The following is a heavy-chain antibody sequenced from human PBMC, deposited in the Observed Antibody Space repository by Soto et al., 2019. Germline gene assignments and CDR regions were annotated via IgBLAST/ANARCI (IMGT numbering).Heavy chain of an antibody. V-gene: IGHV3-30-3*01. D-gene: IGHD1-26*01. Sequence: QVQLVESGGGVVQPGRSLRLSCAASGFTFSSYAMHWVRQAPGKGLEWVAVISYDGSNKYYADSVKGRFTISRDNSKNPLYLQMNSLRAEDTAVYYCARGAIVGATLDAFDIWGQGTMVTVSS. CDR3: ARGAIVGATLDAFDI. CDR1: GFTFSSYA. CDR2: ISYDGSNK. J-gene: IGHJ3*02.